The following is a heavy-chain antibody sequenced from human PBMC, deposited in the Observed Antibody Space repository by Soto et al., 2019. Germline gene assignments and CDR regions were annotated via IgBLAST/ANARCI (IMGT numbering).Heavy chain of an antibody. V-gene: IGHV4-31*03. D-gene: IGHD3-10*01. CDR2: IYYSGST. CDR3: ARGITMVRGVIFSPYFDY. Sequence: QVQLQESGPGLVKPSQTLSLTCTVSGGSISSGGYYWSWIRQHPGKGLEWIGYIYYSGSTYYNPSLTRRVTISVDTSKTQFSLKLSSVTAADTAVYYCARGITMVRGVIFSPYFDYWGQGTLVTVSS. J-gene: IGHJ4*02. CDR1: GGSISSGGYY.